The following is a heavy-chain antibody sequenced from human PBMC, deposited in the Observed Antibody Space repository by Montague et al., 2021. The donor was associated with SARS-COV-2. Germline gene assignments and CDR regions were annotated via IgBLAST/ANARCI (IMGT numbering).Heavy chain of an antibody. CDR3: ARHYSATLPAVY. CDR1: RRSVGGFL. CDR2: SHLVLA. J-gene: IGHJ4*02. D-gene: IGHD2-15*01. V-gene: IGHV4-59*08. Sequence: SETLSLTCTVSRRSVGGFLRRRSRQHTAKRQSPKGFVSHLVLANNNPSLTSRVTMSVDTSKNQFSLKVNSVTAADAAVYYCARHYSATLPAVYWGQGTLVTVSS.